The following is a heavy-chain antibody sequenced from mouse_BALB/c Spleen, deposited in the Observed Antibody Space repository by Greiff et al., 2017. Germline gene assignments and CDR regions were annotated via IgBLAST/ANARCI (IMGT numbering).Heavy chain of an antibody. J-gene: IGHJ4*01. CDR1: GFTFSSFG. CDR2: ISSGSSTI. CDR3: ARRGRYDAMDY. V-gene: IGHV5-17*02. D-gene: IGHD2-10*02. Sequence: EVQLVESGGGLVKPGGSRKLSCAASGFTFSSFGMHWVRQAPEKGLEWVAYISSGSSTIYYADTVKGRFTISRDNPKNTLFLQMTSLRSEDTAMYYCARRGRYDAMDYWGQGTSVTVSS.